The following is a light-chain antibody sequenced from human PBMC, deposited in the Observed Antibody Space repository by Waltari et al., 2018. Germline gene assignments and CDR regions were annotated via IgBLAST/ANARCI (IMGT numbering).Light chain of an antibody. CDR1: QSVSSNY. V-gene: IGKV3-20*01. Sequence: VLTQSPGTLSLSLGERVTLSCRASQSVSSNYLAWYQQKPGQAPRLLIYGASSRATGIPDRFSGSGSGTDFTLTISRLEPEDFAVYYCQQYGSSPLTFGQGTKVEIK. J-gene: IGKJ1*01. CDR2: GAS. CDR3: QQYGSSPLT.